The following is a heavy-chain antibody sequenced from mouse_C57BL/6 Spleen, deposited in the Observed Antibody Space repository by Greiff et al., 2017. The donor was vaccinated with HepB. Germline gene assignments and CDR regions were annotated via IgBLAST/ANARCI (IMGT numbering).Heavy chain of an antibody. CDR2: IWGVGST. J-gene: IGHJ3*01. D-gene: IGHD4-1*01. Sequence: VMLVESGPGLVAPSQSLSITCTVSGFSLTSYGVDWVRQSPGKGLEWLGVIWGVGSTNYNSALKSRLSISKDNSKSQVFLKMNSLQTDDTAMYYCASLLTGRFAYWGQGTLVTVSA. V-gene: IGHV2-6*01. CDR1: GFSLTSYG. CDR3: ASLLTGRFAY.